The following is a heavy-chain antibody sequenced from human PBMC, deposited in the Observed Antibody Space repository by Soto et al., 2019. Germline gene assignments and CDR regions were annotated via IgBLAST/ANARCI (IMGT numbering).Heavy chain of an antibody. CDR2: IIPLFGTA. CDR1: GGIFSSNT. Sequence: QVYLVQSGAEVKKPGSSVKISCKASGGIFSSNTINWVRQAAGQGLEWMGGIIPLFGTANYAEKLQGRVTLTADKSTKTEYMALTSLRSEDTAVYYCASKAACGGACYAFDSWGQGPLVTVSS. D-gene: IGHD2-21*02. V-gene: IGHV1-69*06. J-gene: IGHJ5*01. CDR3: ASKAACGGACYAFDS.